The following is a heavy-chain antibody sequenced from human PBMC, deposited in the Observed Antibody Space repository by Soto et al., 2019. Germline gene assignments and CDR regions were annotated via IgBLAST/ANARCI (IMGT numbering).Heavy chain of an antibody. J-gene: IGHJ6*02. D-gene: IGHD6-25*01. CDR3: ERVVLAAGTYYYYGMDV. Sequence: QVQLVQSGAEVKKPGSSVKVSCKASGGTFSSYAISWVRQAPGQGLEWMGGIIPIFGTANYAQKFQGRVTMTADESTNKANMELSSLISEDTAVYYCERVVLAAGTYYYYGMDVWVQGTTVTVSS. CDR1: GGTFSSYA. CDR2: IIPIFGTA. V-gene: IGHV1-69*01.